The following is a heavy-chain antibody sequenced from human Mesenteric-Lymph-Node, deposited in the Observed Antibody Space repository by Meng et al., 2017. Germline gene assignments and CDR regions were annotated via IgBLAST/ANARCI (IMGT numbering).Heavy chain of an antibody. CDR3: ARGPTTYFDY. V-gene: IGHV4-30-4*01. Sequence: QAQRQDPGPGLVKPSQTLSLTCTVSGGSISSGDYYWRWIRQPPGKGLEWIGYIYYSGSTYYNPSLKSRVTISVDTSKSQFSLKLSSVTAADTAVYYCARGPTTYFDYWGQGTLVTVSS. D-gene: IGHD4-17*01. J-gene: IGHJ4*02. CDR2: IYYSGST. CDR1: GGSISSGDYY.